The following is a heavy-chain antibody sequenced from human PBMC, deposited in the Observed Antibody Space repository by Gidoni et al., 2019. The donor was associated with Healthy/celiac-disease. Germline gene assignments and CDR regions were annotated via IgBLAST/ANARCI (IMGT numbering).Heavy chain of an antibody. CDR3: ARDDEYSSSFGSFDL. CDR1: GGPFSSYA. J-gene: IGHJ2*01. D-gene: IGHD6-6*01. V-gene: IGHV1-69*04. CDR2: IIPIFGIA. Sequence: QVQLVQSGAEVKKPGSSVKVSCKASGGPFSSYAISWVRQAPGQGLEWMGRIIPIFGIANYAQKFQGRVTITADKSTSTAYMELSSLRSEDTAVYYCARDDEYSSSFGSFDLWGRGTLVTVSS.